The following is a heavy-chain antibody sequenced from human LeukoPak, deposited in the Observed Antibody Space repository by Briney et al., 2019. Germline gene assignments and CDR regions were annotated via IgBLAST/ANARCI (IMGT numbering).Heavy chain of an antibody. Sequence: PSETLSLTCTVSGGSVSSGDCYWSWIRQPPGKGLEWIGYILYSGSTNYNPSLKSRVTISVDTSKNQFSLKLSSVTAADPAVYYCVRVRWGRSLEKEDYWGQGTLVTVSS. CDR1: GGSVSSGDCY. CDR3: VRVRWGRSLEKEDY. V-gene: IGHV4-61*08. J-gene: IGHJ4*02. D-gene: IGHD3-16*01. CDR2: ILYSGST.